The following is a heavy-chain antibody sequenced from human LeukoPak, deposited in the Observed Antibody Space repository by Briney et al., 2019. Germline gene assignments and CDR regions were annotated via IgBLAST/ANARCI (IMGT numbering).Heavy chain of an antibody. V-gene: IGHV1-2*02. J-gene: IGHJ4*02. CDR1: GYTFTVYY. CDR2: INPNSGGT. CDR3: ARVDFWSGYFGGMDY. D-gene: IGHD3-3*01. Sequence: ASVKVSCKASGYTFTVYYMHSVRHAPGQGLEWMGWINPNSGGTNYAQKFQGRVTMTRDTSISTAYMELSRLRSDDTAVYYCARVDFWSGYFGGMDYWGQGTLVTVSS.